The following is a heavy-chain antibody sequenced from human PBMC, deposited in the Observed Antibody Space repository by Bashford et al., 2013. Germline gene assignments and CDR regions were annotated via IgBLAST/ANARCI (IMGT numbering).Heavy chain of an antibody. CDR2: IYYSGST. J-gene: IGHJ5*02. V-gene: IGHV4-30-4*08. CDR3: ARGKKPGHCTSTCSNWLDP. Sequence: SETLSLTCTVSGNSISSGYYWGWIRQPPGKGLEWIGYIYYSGSTYYNPSLKGRVTISVDSSKNQFSLKLSSVTAADTAVYYCARGKKPGHCTSTCSNWLDPWGQGALVTVSS. CDR1: GNSISSGYY. D-gene: IGHD2-8*01.